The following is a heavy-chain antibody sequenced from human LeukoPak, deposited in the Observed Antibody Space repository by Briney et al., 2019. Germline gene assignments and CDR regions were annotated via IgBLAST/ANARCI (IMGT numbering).Heavy chain of an antibody. CDR3: ARGIGGADH. CDR2: ISYDGSNK. Sequence: PGGSLRLSCAASGFTFSSYGMHWVRQAPGKGLEWVAVISYDGSNKYYADSVKGRFTISRDNSKNTLYLQMNSLRAEDTAVYYCARGIGGADHWGQGTLVTVSS. CDR1: GFTFSSYG. V-gene: IGHV3-30*03. D-gene: IGHD2-21*01. J-gene: IGHJ4*02.